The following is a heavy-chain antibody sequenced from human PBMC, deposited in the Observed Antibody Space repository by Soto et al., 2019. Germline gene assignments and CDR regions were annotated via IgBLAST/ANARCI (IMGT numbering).Heavy chain of an antibody. J-gene: IGHJ5*02. CDR2: IYYSGST. V-gene: IGHV4-39*01. CDR3: ARHRVKDIVVVPAAIPGWFDP. CDR1: GGSISSSSYY. D-gene: IGHD2-2*02. Sequence: PSETLSLTCTVSGGSISSSSYYWGWVRQPPGKGLEWIGSIYYSGSTYYHPSLKSRVTISVDTSKNQFSLKLSSVTAAETAVYYCARHRVKDIVVVPAAIPGWFDPWGHGTLVPVSS.